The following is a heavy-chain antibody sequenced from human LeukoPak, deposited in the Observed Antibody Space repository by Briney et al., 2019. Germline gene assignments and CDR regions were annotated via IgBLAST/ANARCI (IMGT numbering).Heavy chain of an antibody. D-gene: IGHD2-2*01. CDR3: ARDRPGYCSSTSCHYYFDY. CDR2: IYTSGST. Sequence: SETLSLTCTVSGYSISSYYWSWIRQPAGKGLEWIGRIYTSGSTNYNPSLKSRVTMSVDTSKNQFSLKLSSVTAADTAVYYCARDRPGYCSSTSCHYYFDYWGQGTLVTVSS. V-gene: IGHV4-4*07. CDR1: GYSISSYY. J-gene: IGHJ4*02.